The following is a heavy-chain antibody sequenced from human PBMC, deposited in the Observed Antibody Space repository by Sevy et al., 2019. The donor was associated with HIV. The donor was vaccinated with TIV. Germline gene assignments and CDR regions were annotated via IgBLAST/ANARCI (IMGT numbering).Heavy chain of an antibody. CDR2: ISSNGGST. Sequence: GGSLRLSCSASGFTFSSYAMHWVRQAPGKGLEYVSAISSNGGSTYYADSVKGRFTISRDNSKNTLYLQMSSLRADDTAVYYCVKDPIAYYYDSSGLGNAFDIWGQGTMVTVSS. V-gene: IGHV3-64D*06. D-gene: IGHD3-22*01. CDR1: GFTFSSYA. J-gene: IGHJ3*02. CDR3: VKDPIAYYYDSSGLGNAFDI.